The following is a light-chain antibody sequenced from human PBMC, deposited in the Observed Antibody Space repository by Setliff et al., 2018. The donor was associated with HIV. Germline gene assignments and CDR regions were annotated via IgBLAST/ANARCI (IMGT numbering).Light chain of an antibody. V-gene: IGLV2-14*01. J-gene: IGLJ1*01. Sequence: QSVLTQPASVSGSPGQSITISCTGTSSDIGGYNYVSWYQQHPGKVPKLMIYEVNNRPSGVSNRFSGSKSGNTASLTISGFQAEDEADYYCSSYTDYNTYVFGTGTKVTVL. CDR1: SSDIGGYNY. CDR2: EVN. CDR3: SSYTDYNTYV.